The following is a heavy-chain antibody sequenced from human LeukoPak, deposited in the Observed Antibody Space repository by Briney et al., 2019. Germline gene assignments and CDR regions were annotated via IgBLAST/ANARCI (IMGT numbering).Heavy chain of an antibody. CDR1: GFAFSNFA. J-gene: IGHJ5*01. CDR3: AREKFDS. CDR2: VSYEGTIK. V-gene: IGHV3-30*14. Sequence: GGSLRLSCAASGFAFSNFAMHWVRQAPGKGLEWVAVVSYEGTIKYYSDSAEGRFTISRDNSNSLISLQMNNLTTEDTAVYYCAREKFDSWGQGTLVIVSP.